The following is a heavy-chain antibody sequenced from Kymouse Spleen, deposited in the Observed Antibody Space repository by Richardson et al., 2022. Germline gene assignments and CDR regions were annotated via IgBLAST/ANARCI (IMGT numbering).Heavy chain of an antibody. V-gene: IGHV4-34*01. J-gene: IGHJ4*02. D-gene: IGHD6-19*01. CDR1: GGSFSGYY. CDR3: ARAIAVAGPYFDY. Sequence: QVQLQQWGAGLLKPSETLSLTCAVYGGSFSGYYWSWIRQPPGKGLEWIGEINHSGSTNYNPSLKSRVTISVDTSKNQFSLKLSSVTAADTAVYYCARAIAVAGPYFDYWGQGTLVTVSS. CDR2: INHSGST.